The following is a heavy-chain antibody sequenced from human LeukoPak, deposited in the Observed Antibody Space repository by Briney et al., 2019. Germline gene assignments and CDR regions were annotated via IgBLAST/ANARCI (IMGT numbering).Heavy chain of an antibody. V-gene: IGHV3-53*01. J-gene: IGHJ4*02. D-gene: IGHD7-27*01. CDR3: ATSSRFTNTWGYFDY. CDR2: IYSGGFT. CDR1: GFTVSSSY. Sequence: GGSLRLSCAASGFTVSSSYMSWVRQAPGKGLEWVSGIYSGGFTYYADSVKGRFTISRDNSNNTLYLQMNSPRAEDTAVYYCATSSRFTNTWGYFDYWGQGTLVTVSS.